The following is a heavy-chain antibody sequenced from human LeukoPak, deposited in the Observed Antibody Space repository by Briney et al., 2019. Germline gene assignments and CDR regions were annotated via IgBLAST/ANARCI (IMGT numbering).Heavy chain of an antibody. CDR2: TNRDGGST. D-gene: IGHD6-13*01. J-gene: IGHJ4*02. CDR1: GFTFSTYW. Sequence: GGSLRLSCEDSGFTFSTYWMHWVRQAPGKGLVWVSRTNRDGGSTNYADSVKGRFTISRDNAKNALYLQMTSLRAEDTALYYCAREWAGPGSLFDYWGQGTLVTVSS. CDR3: AREWAGPGSLFDY. V-gene: IGHV3-74*01.